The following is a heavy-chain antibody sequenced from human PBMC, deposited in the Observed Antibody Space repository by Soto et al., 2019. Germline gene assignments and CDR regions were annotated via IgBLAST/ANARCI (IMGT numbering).Heavy chain of an antibody. CDR1: GYTFTSYG. V-gene: IGHV1-18*04. CDR3: ARDLEQWLVRNDY. D-gene: IGHD6-19*01. J-gene: IGHJ4*02. Sequence: QVQLVQSGAEVKKPGASVKVSCKASGYTFTSYGISWVRQAPGQGLEWMGWISVYNGKTNYAQKFQGRVTMTTDTSTSTVYIELRSLRSDDTAVYYCARDLEQWLVRNDYWGQGPLVTVSS. CDR2: ISVYNGKT.